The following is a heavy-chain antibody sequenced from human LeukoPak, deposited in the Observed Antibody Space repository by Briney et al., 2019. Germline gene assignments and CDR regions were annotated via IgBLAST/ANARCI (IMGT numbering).Heavy chain of an antibody. V-gene: IGHV3-30*18. Sequence: GGSLRLSCAASGFTFSSYGMHWVRQAPGKGLEWVAVISYEGSNKYYADSVKGRFTISRDNSKNTLYLQMNSLRAEDTAVYYCAKDPHTTVTTPPTDYWGQGTLVTVSS. CDR1: GFTFSSYG. CDR2: ISYEGSNK. CDR3: AKDPHTTVTTPPTDY. J-gene: IGHJ4*02. D-gene: IGHD4-17*01.